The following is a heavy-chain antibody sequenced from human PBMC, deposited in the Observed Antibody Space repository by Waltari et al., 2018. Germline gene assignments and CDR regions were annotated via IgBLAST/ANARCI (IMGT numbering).Heavy chain of an antibody. CDR3: ARIYDFWSGTNYYYYGMDV. CDR2: INHSGST. V-gene: IGHV4-34*01. J-gene: IGHJ6*02. D-gene: IGHD3-3*01. Sequence: QVQLQQWGAGLLKPSETLSLTCAVYGGSFSGYYWSWLRQPPGKGLEWIGEINHSGSTNYNPSLKSRVTISVDTSKNQFSLKLSSVTAADTAVYYCARIYDFWSGTNYYYYGMDVWGQGTTVTVSS. CDR1: GGSFSGYY.